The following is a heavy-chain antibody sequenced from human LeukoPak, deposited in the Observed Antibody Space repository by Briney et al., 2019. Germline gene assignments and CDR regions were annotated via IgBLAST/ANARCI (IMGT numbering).Heavy chain of an antibody. CDR2: ISGSGGST. J-gene: IGHJ4*02. CDR1: GFTFSTSP. CDR3: AKDLGDILTGYRPEY. Sequence: GGSLRLSCAASGFTFSTSPMSWVRQAPGKGLEWVSAISGSGGSTYYADSVKGRFTISRDNSKNTLYLQMNSLRAEDTALYYCAKDLGDILTGYRPEYWGQGTQVTVSS. D-gene: IGHD3-9*01. V-gene: IGHV3-23*01.